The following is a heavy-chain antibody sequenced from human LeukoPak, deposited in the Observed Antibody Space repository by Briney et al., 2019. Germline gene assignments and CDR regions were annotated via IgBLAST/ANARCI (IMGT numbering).Heavy chain of an antibody. CDR3: ARDRSLLIAAAGPYYYYGMDV. D-gene: IGHD6-13*01. CDR1: GGSISSYY. CDR2: IYYSGST. J-gene: IGHJ6*02. V-gene: IGHV4-59*01. Sequence: PSETLSLTCTVSGGSISSYYWSWIRQPPGKGLEWIGYIYYSGSTNYNPSLKSRVTISVDTSKNQFSLKLSSVTAADTAVYYCARDRSLLIAAAGPYYYYGMDVWGQGTTVTVSS.